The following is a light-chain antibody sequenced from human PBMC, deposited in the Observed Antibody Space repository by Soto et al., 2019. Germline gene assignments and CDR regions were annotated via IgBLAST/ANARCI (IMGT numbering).Light chain of an antibody. J-gene: IGLJ3*02. Sequence: QSALTQPASVSGSPGQSITISCTGTSSDVGAYNYVSWYQQHPGKAPKLMIFDVSNRPSGVSNRFSGSKSGNTASLTMSGLQAEDEADYYCSSYTTATTRVFGGGTKVTVL. CDR1: SSDVGAYNY. V-gene: IGLV2-14*01. CDR2: DVS. CDR3: SSYTTATTRV.